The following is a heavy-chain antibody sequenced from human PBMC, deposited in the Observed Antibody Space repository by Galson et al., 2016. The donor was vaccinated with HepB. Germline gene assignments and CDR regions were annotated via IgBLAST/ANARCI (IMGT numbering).Heavy chain of an antibody. CDR3: AKLVSKELEVARYGTDV. D-gene: IGHD5/OR15-5a*01. CDR2: ITSRSTFI. Sequence: SLRLSCAASGFAFSSYSMNWVRQAPGKGLEWVSSITSRSTFIYYADSVKGRFTISRDNARNSLYLQMNSLRAVDTALYFCAKLVSKELEVARYGTDVWGQGTTVTVSS. CDR1: GFAFSSYS. J-gene: IGHJ6*02. V-gene: IGHV3-21*01.